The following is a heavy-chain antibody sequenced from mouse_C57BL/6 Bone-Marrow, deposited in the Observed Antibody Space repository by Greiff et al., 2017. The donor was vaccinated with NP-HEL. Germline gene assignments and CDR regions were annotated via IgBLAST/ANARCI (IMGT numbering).Heavy chain of an antibody. J-gene: IGHJ4*01. V-gene: IGHV1-26*01. CDR1: GYTFTDYY. CDR2: INPNNGGT. Sequence: VQLQQSGPELVKPGASVKISCKASGYTFTDYYMHWVKQSHGKSLEWIGDINPNNGGTSYNQKFKGKATLTVAKSSSTAYMELRSLTSGDSAVYYCARGNFTTVVALYAMDYWGQGTSVTVSS. CDR3: ARGNFTTVVALYAMDY. D-gene: IGHD1-1*01.